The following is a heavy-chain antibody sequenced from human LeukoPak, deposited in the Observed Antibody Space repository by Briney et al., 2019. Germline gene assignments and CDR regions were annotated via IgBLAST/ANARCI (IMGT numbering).Heavy chain of an antibody. Sequence: GGSLRLSCEASGFTFENYDMSWVRQAPGKGLEWVSGISGSGGNTYYADSVKGRFTISRDNSKDTLSLQMNNLRGEDTALYYCAKGGYGDYQDYWGQGTLVTVSS. D-gene: IGHD4-17*01. CDR3: AKGGYGDYQDY. CDR2: ISGSGGNT. J-gene: IGHJ4*02. CDR1: GFTFENYD. V-gene: IGHV3-23*01.